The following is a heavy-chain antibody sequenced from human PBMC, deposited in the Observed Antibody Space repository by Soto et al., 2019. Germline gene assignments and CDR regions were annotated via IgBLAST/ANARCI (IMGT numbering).Heavy chain of an antibody. CDR2: IYNTGST. V-gene: IGHV4-59*12. Sequence: SETLSLTCTVSGGSISSYYWSWIRQPPGKGLEWIGYIYNTGSTNYNPSLKSRVTISVDTSNNQFSLMLHSVTAADTAVYYCATLPPRIVVVVTPIPTWGQGTLVTVSS. CDR1: GGSISSYY. CDR3: ATLPPRIVVVVTPIPT. D-gene: IGHD2-8*02. J-gene: IGHJ5*02.